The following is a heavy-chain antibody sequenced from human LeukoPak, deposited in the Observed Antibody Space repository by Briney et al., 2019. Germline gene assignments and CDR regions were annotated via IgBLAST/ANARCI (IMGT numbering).Heavy chain of an antibody. CDR3: ARDQVVTSSSWNWFDP. V-gene: IGHV1-3*01. Sequence: ASVKVSCKASGYTFTSYAMHWVRQAPGQRLEWMGWINAGNGNTKYSQKFQGRVTITRDTSASTAYMELSSLRSEDTAVYYCARDQVVTSSSWNWFDPWGQGTLVTVSS. CDR2: INAGNGNT. CDR1: GYTFTSYA. D-gene: IGHD6-13*01. J-gene: IGHJ5*01.